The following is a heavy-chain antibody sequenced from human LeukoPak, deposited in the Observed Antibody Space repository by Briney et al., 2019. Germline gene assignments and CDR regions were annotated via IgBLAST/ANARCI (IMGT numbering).Heavy chain of an antibody. V-gene: IGHV3-74*01. CDR3: AKEEGIYYDFWSGYYPLDY. D-gene: IGHD3-3*01. Sequence: GGSLRLSCAASGFTFSSSWMYWVRQAPGKGLVWVSRINSDESITTYADSVKGRFTISRDNSKNTLYLQMNSLRAEDTAVYYCAKEEGIYYDFWSGYYPLDYWGQGTLVTVSS. CDR2: INSDESIT. J-gene: IGHJ4*02. CDR1: GFTFSSSW.